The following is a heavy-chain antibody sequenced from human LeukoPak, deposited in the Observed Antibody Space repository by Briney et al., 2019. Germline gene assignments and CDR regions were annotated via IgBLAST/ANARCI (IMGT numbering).Heavy chain of an antibody. J-gene: IGHJ6*02. CDR2: ISAYNGNT. CDR3: ARDQVCGSTCCYFYYYYGMDV. D-gene: IGHD2-2*01. Sequence: ASVKVSCKASGYTFTSYGISWVRQAPGQGLEWMGWISAYNGNTNYAQKLQGRVTMTTDTSTSTAYMELRSLRSDDTAVYYCARDQVCGSTCCYFYYYYGMDVWGQGTTVTVS. CDR1: GYTFTSYG. V-gene: IGHV1-18*01.